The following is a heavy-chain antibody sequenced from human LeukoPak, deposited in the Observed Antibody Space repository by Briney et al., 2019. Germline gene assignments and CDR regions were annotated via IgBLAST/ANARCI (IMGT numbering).Heavy chain of an antibody. J-gene: IGHJ4*02. CDR1: GYTLTELS. V-gene: IGHV1-24*01. CDR2: FDPEDGET. CDR3: ATDPSVLILRYFDWLNY. Sequence: ASVKVSCKVSGYTLTELSMHWVRQAPGKGHEWMGGFDPEDGETIYAQKFQGRVTMTEDTSTDTAYMELSSLRSEDTAVYYCATDPSVLILRYFDWLNYWGQGTLVTVSS. D-gene: IGHD3-9*01.